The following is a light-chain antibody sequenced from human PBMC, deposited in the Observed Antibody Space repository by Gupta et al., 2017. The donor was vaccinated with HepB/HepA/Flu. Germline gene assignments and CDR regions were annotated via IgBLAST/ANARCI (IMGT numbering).Light chain of an antibody. CDR2: QDT. J-gene: IGLJ2*01. V-gene: IGLV3-1*01. CDR3: QAYDSSTYVV. CDR1: KEGNKY. Sequence: YALIQPPHVPVPPGRTARIPCSGAKEGNKYTCWYQQTPSQSPMLVIYQDTKQPSGTPGRFAALNSGNTATLTISVTQAIDEATYYCQAYDSSTYVVFGGGTRLTVL.